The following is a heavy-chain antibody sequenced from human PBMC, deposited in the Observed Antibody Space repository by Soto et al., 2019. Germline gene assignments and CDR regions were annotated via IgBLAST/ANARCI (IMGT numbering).Heavy chain of an antibody. V-gene: IGHV4-59*01. Sequence: SETLSLPCTVSGGSISSYYWGWIRQPPGKGLGWIGYIYYSGSTNYNPPLRSRVTISVDTSKNQFSLKLSSVTAADTAVYYCARDQVGATDYWGQGTLVTVSS. D-gene: IGHD1-26*01. CDR2: IYYSGST. CDR3: ARDQVGATDY. J-gene: IGHJ4*02. CDR1: GGSISSYY.